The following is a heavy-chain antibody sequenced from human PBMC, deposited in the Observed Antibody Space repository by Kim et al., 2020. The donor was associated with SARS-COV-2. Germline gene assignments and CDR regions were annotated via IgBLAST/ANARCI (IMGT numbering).Heavy chain of an antibody. CDR1: GGTFSSYA. V-gene: IGHV1-69*04. J-gene: IGHJ4*02. CDR3: ARVLMTTVGTHYFDY. CDR2: IIPILGIA. Sequence: SVKVSCKASGGTFSSYAISWGRQAPGQGLEWMGRIIPILGIANYEQKFQGRVTITADKSTSTAYMELSSLRSEDTAVDYCARVLMTTVGTHYFDYWGQG. D-gene: IGHD4-17*01.